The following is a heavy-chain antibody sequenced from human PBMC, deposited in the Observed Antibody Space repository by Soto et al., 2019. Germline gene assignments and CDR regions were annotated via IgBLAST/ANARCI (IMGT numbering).Heavy chain of an antibody. Sequence: QVQLVQSGAEVKKPGASVKVSCKASGYTFTSYGISWVRQAPGQGLEWMGWISAYNGNTNYAQKLQGRVTMTTDTSTSIAYMELRSLRSDDTAVYYCARDLIVVPAAMNFDYWGQGTLVTVSS. CDR1: GYTFTSYG. V-gene: IGHV1-18*01. CDR2: ISAYNGNT. D-gene: IGHD2-2*01. CDR3: ARDLIVVPAAMNFDY. J-gene: IGHJ4*02.